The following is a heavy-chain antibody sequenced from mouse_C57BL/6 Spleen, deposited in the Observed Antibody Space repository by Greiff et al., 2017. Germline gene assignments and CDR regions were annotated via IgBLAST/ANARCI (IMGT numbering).Heavy chain of an antibody. J-gene: IGHJ4*01. CDR3: TRAHYGSSLSYAMDY. CDR1: GFTFSSYA. CDR2: ISSGGDYI. D-gene: IGHD1-1*01. Sequence: EVKLVESGEGLVKPGGSLKLSCAASGFTFSSYAMSWVRQTPEKRLEWVAYISSGGDYIYYADTVKGRFTISRDNARNTLYLQMSSLKSEDTAMYYCTRAHYGSSLSYAMDYWGQGTSGTVSS. V-gene: IGHV5-9-1*02.